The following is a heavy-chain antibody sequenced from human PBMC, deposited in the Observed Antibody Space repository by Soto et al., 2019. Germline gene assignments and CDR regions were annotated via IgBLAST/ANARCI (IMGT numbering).Heavy chain of an antibody. Sequence: ASVKVSCKASGYSFTSLDINWVRQTAGQGLEWMGWMQPSTGRTGYAQKFQGRVTMTRDTSIDTAYMELTTLTSDDTAFYYCARGVSAVVDYWGQATLVTFSS. CDR3: ARGVSAVVDY. V-gene: IGHV1-8*01. J-gene: IGHJ4*02. CDR2: MQPSTGRT. D-gene: IGHD2-15*01. CDR1: GYSFTSLD.